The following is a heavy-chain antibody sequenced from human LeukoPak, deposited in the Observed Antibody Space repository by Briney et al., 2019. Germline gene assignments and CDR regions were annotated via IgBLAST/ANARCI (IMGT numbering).Heavy chain of an antibody. CDR1: GFTFSSYA. Sequence: GGSLRLSRAASGFTFSSYAMSWVRQAPGKGLEWVSAISGSGGSTYYADSVKGRFTISRDNSKNTLYLQMNSLRAEDTAVYYCAKDCSDNLRRYSYVLVDYWGQGTLVTVSS. V-gene: IGHV3-23*01. CDR3: AKDCSDNLRRYSYVLVDY. J-gene: IGHJ4*02. CDR2: ISGSGGST. D-gene: IGHD5-18*01.